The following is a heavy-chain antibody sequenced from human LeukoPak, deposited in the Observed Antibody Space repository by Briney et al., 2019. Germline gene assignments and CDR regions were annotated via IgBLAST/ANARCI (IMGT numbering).Heavy chain of an antibody. CDR3: VSDARGYCSAGNCYSWFDP. J-gene: IGHJ5*02. CDR1: GGSTNNFY. V-gene: IGHV4-4*07. D-gene: IGHD2-15*01. CDR2: IYTSGST. Sequence: PSETLSLTCTVSGGSTNNFYWSWIRQPAGKGLEWIGRIYTSGSTKYNPSLKSRVTMSVDTSKNQFSLNLSSVTAADAAVYYCVSDARGYCSAGNCYSWFDPWGQGILVTVSS.